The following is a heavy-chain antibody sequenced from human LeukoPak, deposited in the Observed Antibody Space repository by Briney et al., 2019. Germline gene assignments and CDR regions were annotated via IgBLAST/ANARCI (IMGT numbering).Heavy chain of an antibody. CDR2: ISGSGGST. V-gene: IGHV3-23*01. J-gene: IGHJ4*02. D-gene: IGHD3-22*01. CDR3: AKDKGYYDSSAYYSGFDY. Sequence: GGSLRLSCAASGFTFSNYAMSWVRQAPGKGLEWVSGISGSGGSTYYADSVKGRFTISRDNSKNTLYLQMNSLRADDTAVYFCAKDKGYYDSSAYYSGFDYWGQGTLVTVSS. CDR1: GFTFSNYA.